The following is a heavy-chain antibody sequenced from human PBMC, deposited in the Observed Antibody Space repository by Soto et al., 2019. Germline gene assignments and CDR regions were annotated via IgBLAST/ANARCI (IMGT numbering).Heavy chain of an antibody. CDR2: INHSGST. CDR1: GGSFSGYY. J-gene: IGHJ6*02. CDR3: ARGWTVFYSYGMDV. V-gene: IGHV4-34*01. Sequence: SETLSLTCAVYGGSFSGYYWSWIRQPPGKGLEWIGEINHSGSTNYNPSLKSRVTISVDTSKNQFSLKLSSVTAADTAVYYCARGWTVFYSYGMDVCGQGATATV. D-gene: IGHD4-17*01.